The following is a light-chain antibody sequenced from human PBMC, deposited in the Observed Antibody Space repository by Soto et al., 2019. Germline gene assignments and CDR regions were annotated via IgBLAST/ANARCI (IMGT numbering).Light chain of an antibody. Sequence: IQFTQSPSSLSASVGDRVTITCRASQGISSYLAWYHQKPGKAPKLLIYAASTLQSGVPSRFSGSGSGTDFTLTISSXQPEDFATYYCQQLNSYPWTFGQGTKVDIK. J-gene: IGKJ1*01. CDR3: QQLNSYPWT. CDR2: AAS. CDR1: QGISSY. V-gene: IGKV1-9*01.